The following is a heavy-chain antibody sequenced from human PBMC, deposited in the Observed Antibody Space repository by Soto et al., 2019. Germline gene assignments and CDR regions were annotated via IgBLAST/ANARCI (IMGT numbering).Heavy chain of an antibody. CDR1: GFIFRDYS. CDR3: ARDRAFAFDY. V-gene: IGHV3-48*01. Sequence: GGSLRLSCAASGFIFRDYSMNWVRQAPGKGLEWVSYISGSDSGTYYADSVKGRFTISRDNAKNSLYLQMSSLRADDTAVYYCARDRAFAFDYWGQGALVTVSS. J-gene: IGHJ4*02. CDR2: ISGSDSGT.